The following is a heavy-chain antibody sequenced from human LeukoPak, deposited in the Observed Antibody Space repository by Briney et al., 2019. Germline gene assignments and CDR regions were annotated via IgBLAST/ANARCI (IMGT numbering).Heavy chain of an antibody. D-gene: IGHD2-2*01. CDR1: GGTFSSYA. CDR2: IIPILGIA. Sequence: GASVKVSFKASGGTFSSYAISWVRQAPGQGLEWMGRIIPILGIANYAQKFQGRVTITADKSTSTAYMELSSLRSEDTAVYYCARDPDCSSTSCYARNNWFDPWGQGTLVTVSS. V-gene: IGHV1-69*04. J-gene: IGHJ5*02. CDR3: ARDPDCSSTSCYARNNWFDP.